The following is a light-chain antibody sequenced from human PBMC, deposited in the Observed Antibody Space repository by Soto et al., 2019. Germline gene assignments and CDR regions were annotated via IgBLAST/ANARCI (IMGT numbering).Light chain of an antibody. CDR1: QSIGGF. Sequence: DIQMTQSPSSLSVSVGDRVTITCRASQSIGGFLNWYQQKLGKAPKLLIYAASSLQSGVPSRFSGSGSGTDFTLTISSLRPEDFATYDGQQANSFPPTFGPGTKVDIK. CDR3: QQANSFPPT. J-gene: IGKJ3*01. CDR2: AAS. V-gene: IGKV1-39*01.